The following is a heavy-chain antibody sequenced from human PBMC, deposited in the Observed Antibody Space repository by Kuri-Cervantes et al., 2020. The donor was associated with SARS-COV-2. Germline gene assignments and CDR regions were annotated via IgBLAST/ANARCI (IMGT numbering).Heavy chain of an antibody. J-gene: IGHJ4*02. CDR1: GGSFRGYY. V-gene: IGHV3-23*01. D-gene: IGHD6-13*01. CDR3: AKASVTAAAPFDY. Sequence: LSLTCGFYGGSFRGYYWSWIRQPPGKGLEWVSAISGSGGSTYYADSVKGRFTISRDNSKNTLYLQMNSLRAEDTAVYYCAKASVTAAAPFDYWGQGTLVTVSS. CDR2: ISGSGGST.